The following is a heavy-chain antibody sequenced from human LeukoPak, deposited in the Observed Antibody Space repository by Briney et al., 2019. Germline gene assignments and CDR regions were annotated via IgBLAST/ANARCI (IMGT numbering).Heavy chain of an antibody. Sequence: GGPLRLSCAACGFTFSSYEMMWVRPAPGRGLEGVSYISSSGSTIYYADSVKGRFTISRDNANNSLYLQINSLRAEDTAVYYCAELGITMIGGVWGKGTTVTISS. CDR2: ISSSGSTI. V-gene: IGHV3-48*03. CDR3: AELGITMIGGV. D-gene: IGHD3-10*02. J-gene: IGHJ6*04. CDR1: GFTFSSYE.